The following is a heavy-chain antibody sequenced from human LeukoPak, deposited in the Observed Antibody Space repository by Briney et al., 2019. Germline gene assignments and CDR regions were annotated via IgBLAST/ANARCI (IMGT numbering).Heavy chain of an antibody. Sequence: ASVKVSCKASGYTFTGYYMHWVRQAPGQGLERMGWINPNSGGTNYAQKFQGRVTMTRDTSISTAYMELSRLRSDDTAVYYCASQLLTGYMPDYWGQGTLVTVSS. CDR2: INPNSGGT. V-gene: IGHV1-2*02. D-gene: IGHD3-9*01. J-gene: IGHJ4*02. CDR3: ASQLLTGYMPDY. CDR1: GYTFTGYY.